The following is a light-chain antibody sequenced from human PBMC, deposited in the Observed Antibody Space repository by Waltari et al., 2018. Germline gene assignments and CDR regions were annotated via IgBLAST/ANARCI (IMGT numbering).Light chain of an antibody. Sequence: QSALTQPASVSGSPGQSITISCTGTSSDVGGYNYVSWYQQHPGKAPKLMIYEVSNRPSGVXNRFSGSKSGNTASLTISGLQAEDEAXYYCSSYTSSSTQVFGTGTKVTVL. CDR1: SSDVGGYNY. CDR2: EVS. V-gene: IGLV2-14*01. J-gene: IGLJ1*01. CDR3: SSYTSSSTQV.